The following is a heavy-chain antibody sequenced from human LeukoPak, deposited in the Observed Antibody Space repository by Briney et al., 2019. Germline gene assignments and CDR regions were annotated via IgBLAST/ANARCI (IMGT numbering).Heavy chain of an antibody. D-gene: IGHD3-22*01. Sequence: SCKASGYTFTGYYMHWVRQAPGKGLEWVSAISGSGGSTYYADSVKGRFTISRDNSKNTLYLQMNSLRAEDTAVYYCAKDRARITMIVVVITSFDYWGQGTLVTVSS. J-gene: IGHJ4*02. CDR2: ISGSGGST. CDR1: GYTFTGYY. V-gene: IGHV3-23*01. CDR3: AKDRARITMIVVVITSFDY.